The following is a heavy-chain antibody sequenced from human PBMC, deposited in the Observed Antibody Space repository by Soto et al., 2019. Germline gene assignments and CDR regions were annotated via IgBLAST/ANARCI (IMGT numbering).Heavy chain of an antibody. J-gene: IGHJ6*03. CDR2: IKQDGSEK. V-gene: IGHV3-7*01. Sequence: GSLRLSCAASGFTFSSYWMSWVRQAPGKGLEWVANIKQDGSEKYYVDSVKGRFTISRDNAKNSLYLQMNSLRAEDTAVYYCARGAREWSEYYYYMDVWGKGTTVTVSS. CDR3: ARGAREWSEYYYYMDV. CDR1: GFTFSSYW. D-gene: IGHD3-3*01.